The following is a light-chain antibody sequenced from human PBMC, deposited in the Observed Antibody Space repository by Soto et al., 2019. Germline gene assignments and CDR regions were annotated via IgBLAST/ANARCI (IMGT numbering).Light chain of an antibody. CDR3: QSYDSSLSVHVV. Sequence: VLTQPPSVSGAPGQRVTISCTGSSSNIGAGYDVHWYQQLPGTAPKLLIYGNSNRPSGVPDRFSGSKSGTSASLAITGLQAEDEADYYCQSYDSSLSVHVVFGGGTKLTVL. CDR2: GNS. J-gene: IGLJ2*01. CDR1: SSNIGAGYD. V-gene: IGLV1-40*01.